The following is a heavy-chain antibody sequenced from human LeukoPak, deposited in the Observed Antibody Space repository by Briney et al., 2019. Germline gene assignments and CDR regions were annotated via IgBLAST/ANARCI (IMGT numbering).Heavy chain of an antibody. D-gene: IGHD3-3*01. V-gene: IGHV3-74*01. CDR3: ARERYDFWSGYYNNGPFDY. CDR2: INTDGSST. Sequence: GGSLRLSCAASGFTFSSYWMHWVRQAPGKGLVWVSRINTDGSSTSYADSVKGRFTISRDNAKNTLYLQMNSLRAEDTAVYYCARERYDFWSGYYNNGPFDYWGRGTLVTVSS. CDR1: GFTFSSYW. J-gene: IGHJ4*02.